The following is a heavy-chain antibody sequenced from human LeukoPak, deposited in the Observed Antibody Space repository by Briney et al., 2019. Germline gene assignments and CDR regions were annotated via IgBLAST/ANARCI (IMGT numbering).Heavy chain of an antibody. D-gene: IGHD4-11*01. J-gene: IGHJ5*02. V-gene: IGHV4-34*01. CDR3: ARDTTDYSLDP. CDR2: INHSGST. CDR1: GGSFSGYY. Sequence: SETLSLTCAVYGGSFSGYYWSWIRQPPGKGLEWIGEINHSGSTNYNPSLKSRVTISVDTSKNQFSLKLSSVTAADTAVYYCARDTTDYSLDPWGQGTLVTVSS.